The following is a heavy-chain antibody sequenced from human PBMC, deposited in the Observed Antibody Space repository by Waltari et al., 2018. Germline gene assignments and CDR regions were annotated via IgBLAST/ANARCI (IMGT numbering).Heavy chain of an antibody. D-gene: IGHD2-21*01. J-gene: IGHJ4*02. Sequence: EVQLVETGGGLIQPGGSLRLSCAASGFTVSSNYMSWVRQAPGKGLEWVSVIYPVGSTYYADSVKGRFTISRDNSKTTLYLQMNSLRADDTAVYYCAIDRALYCGGDCFSDWGQGTLVTVSS. CDR1: GFTVSSNY. CDR2: IYPVGST. CDR3: AIDRALYCGGDCFSD. V-gene: IGHV3-53*02.